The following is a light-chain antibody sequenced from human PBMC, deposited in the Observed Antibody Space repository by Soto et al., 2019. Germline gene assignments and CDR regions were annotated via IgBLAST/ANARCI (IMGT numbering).Light chain of an antibody. CDR3: SSYTSSSTL. V-gene: IGLV2-14*01. J-gene: IGLJ1*01. CDR2: AVT. Sequence: QSALTQPASVSGSAGQSITISCTGTSSDVGGYNYVSWYQQHPRKAPKLMIYAVTDRPSGVSSRFSGSKSGNTAALTISGLQAEDEAHYYCSSYTSSSTLFGTGTKVTV. CDR1: SSDVGGYNY.